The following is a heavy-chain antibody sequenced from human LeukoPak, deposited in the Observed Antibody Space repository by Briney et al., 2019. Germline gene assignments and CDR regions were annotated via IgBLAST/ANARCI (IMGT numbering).Heavy chain of an antibody. J-gene: IGHJ4*02. CDR1: GYTFTSYG. CDR3: ARGVSSGSPGRGVYFDY. D-gene: IGHD1-26*01. Sequence: GASVKVSCKASGYTFTSYGISWVRQAPGQGLEWMGWMNPNSGNTGYAQKFQGRVTMTRNTSISTAYMELSSLRSEDTAVYYCARGVSSGSPGRGVYFDYWGQGTLVTVSS. V-gene: IGHV1-8*02. CDR2: MNPNSGNT.